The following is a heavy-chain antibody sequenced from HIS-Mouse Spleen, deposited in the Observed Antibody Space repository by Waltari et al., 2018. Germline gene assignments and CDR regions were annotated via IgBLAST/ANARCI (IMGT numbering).Heavy chain of an antibody. V-gene: IGHV4-34*01. CDR3: ARSGSGYSSSWYDY. CDR1: GGSFSGYY. D-gene: IGHD6-13*01. Sequence: QVQLQQWGAGLLKPSETLSLTCAVYGGSFSGYYWSWIRQPPGKGLEWIGEINHSGSTNYNPSLKSRVTISVDTSKNQFSLKLSSVTAADTAVYYCARSGSGYSSSWYDYWGQGTLVTVSS. CDR2: INHSGST. J-gene: IGHJ4*02.